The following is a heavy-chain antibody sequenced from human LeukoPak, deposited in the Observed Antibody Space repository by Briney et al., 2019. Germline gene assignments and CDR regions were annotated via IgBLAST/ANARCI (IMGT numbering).Heavy chain of an antibody. V-gene: IGHV1-24*01. CDR1: GYTLTEFS. CDR2: FYPENGET. CDR3: APARGGGVGYYFGY. J-gene: IGHJ4*02. Sequence: GASVKVSCKVSGYTLTEFSMRWVRQAPGKGLEWMGGFYPENGETIYAQKFQGRVTMTEDTSTDTAYMELSSLRSEDTAVYYCAPARGGGVGYYFGYWGQGTLVTVSS. D-gene: IGHD3-16*01.